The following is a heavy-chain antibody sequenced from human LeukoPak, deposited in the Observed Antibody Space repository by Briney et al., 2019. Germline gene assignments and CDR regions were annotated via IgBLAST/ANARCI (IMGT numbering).Heavy chain of an antibody. J-gene: IGHJ4*02. D-gene: IGHD5-12*01. CDR1: GFSLSTRGVG. Sequence: SGPTLLKPTQTLTLTFTFSGFSLSTRGVGVGWIRQPPVKALEWLALIYWNDDKRYNPSLKSRLTITKDTSKNQVVLTMTNMDPVDTATYYCAHSRSGYDGFGNWDFDYRGQGTLVTVSS. V-gene: IGHV2-5*01. CDR2: IYWNDDK. CDR3: AHSRSGYDGFGNWDFDY.